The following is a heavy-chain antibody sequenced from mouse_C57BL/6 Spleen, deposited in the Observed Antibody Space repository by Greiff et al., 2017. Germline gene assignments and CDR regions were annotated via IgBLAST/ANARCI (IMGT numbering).Heavy chain of an antibody. Sequence: EVKLMESGGGLVQPGGSMKLSCAASGFTFSDAWMDWVRQSPEKGLEWVAEIRNKANNHETYYAESVKGRFTISRDDSKSSVYLQMNSLRAEDTGIYYCTRSTTVVAHYFDYWGQGTTLTVSS. CDR1: GFTFSDAW. CDR2: IRNKANNHET. J-gene: IGHJ2*01. V-gene: IGHV6-6*01. D-gene: IGHD1-1*01. CDR3: TRSTTVVAHYFDY.